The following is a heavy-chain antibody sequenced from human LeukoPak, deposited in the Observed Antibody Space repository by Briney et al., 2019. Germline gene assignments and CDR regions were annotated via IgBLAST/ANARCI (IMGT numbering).Heavy chain of an antibody. D-gene: IGHD3-22*01. CDR2: INPSGGST. J-gene: IGHJ5*02. V-gene: IGHV1-46*01. CDR3: ARDRDYYDSSGGFDP. Sequence: ASVKVSCKASGYTFASYYMHWVRQAPGQGLEWMGIINPSGGSTSYAQKFQGRVTMTRDTSTSTVYMELSSLRSEDTAVYYCARDRDYYDSSGGFDPWGQGTLVTVSS. CDR1: GYTFASYY.